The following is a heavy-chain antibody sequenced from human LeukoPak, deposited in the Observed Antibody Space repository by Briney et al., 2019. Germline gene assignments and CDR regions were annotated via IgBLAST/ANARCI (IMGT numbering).Heavy chain of an antibody. CDR1: GFVFGGNY. Sequence: GGSLRLSCAASGFVFGGNYMSWVRQAPGKGLEWVSVIYSGGSTYYADSVKGRFSTSRDSSTSTLFLQMDSLRVEDTAMYYFARPTDGDSTRYGMDVWGQGTTVIVSS. V-gene: IGHV3-53*01. CDR3: ARPTDGDSTRYGMDV. J-gene: IGHJ6*02. CDR2: IYSGGST. D-gene: IGHD2-21*02.